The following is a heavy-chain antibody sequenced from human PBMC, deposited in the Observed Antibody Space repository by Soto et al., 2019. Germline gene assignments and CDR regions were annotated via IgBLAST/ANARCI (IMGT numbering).Heavy chain of an antibody. Sequence: QVQLVQSGAEVKKPGASVKVSCKASGYTFTRSGISWVRQAPGQGLEWMGWISTYNGDTNYAQKFQGRVTMTTDTSTSTAYMELRSLRSDDTAVYYCAREGVAPYYYYGMDVWGQGNTVTVSS. CDR2: ISTYNGDT. CDR1: GYTFTRSG. CDR3: AREGVAPYYYYGMDV. J-gene: IGHJ6*02. D-gene: IGHD5-12*01. V-gene: IGHV1-18*01.